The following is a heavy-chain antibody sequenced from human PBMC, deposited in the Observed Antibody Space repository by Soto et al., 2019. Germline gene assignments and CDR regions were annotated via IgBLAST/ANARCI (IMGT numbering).Heavy chain of an antibody. V-gene: IGHV4-34*01. J-gene: IGHJ4*02. CDR3: ARGLRHWSRGSYQRNFDY. CDR1: GGYFWGYY. Sequence: PSNTLSLACAVDGGYFWGYYCSWSGEPPGKRMERSAEINHSGSTNYYTSLKTRFTISLYTSKNQLSRKLSSVLGEDTAVYYCARGLRHWSRGSYQRNFDYWGQGTLVTVSS. CDR2: INHSGST. D-gene: IGHD1-26*01.